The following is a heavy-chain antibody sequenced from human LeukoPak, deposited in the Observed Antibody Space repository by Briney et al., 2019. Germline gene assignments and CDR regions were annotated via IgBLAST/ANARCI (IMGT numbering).Heavy chain of an antibody. CDR1: GGSFSGYY. D-gene: IGHD6-19*01. J-gene: IGHJ4*02. Sequence: SETLSLTCAVYGGSFSGYYWSWIRQPPGKGLEWIGEINHSGSTNYNPSLKSRVTISVDTSKNQFSLKLSSVTAADTAVYYCAGELPTSSRRSIAVGGYWGQGTLVTVSS. CDR2: INHSGST. V-gene: IGHV4-34*01. CDR3: AGELPTSSRRSIAVGGY.